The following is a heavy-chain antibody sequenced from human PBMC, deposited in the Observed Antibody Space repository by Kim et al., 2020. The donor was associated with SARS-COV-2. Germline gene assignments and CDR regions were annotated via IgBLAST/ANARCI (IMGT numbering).Heavy chain of an antibody. V-gene: IGHV4-59*01. J-gene: IGHJ5*02. CDR2: IYFSGDT. CDR1: GGSISNYY. CDR3: ARDRSYCGSSRCFGDWFDP. Sequence: SETLSLTCTISGGSISNYYWSWIRQPPGKGLEWIGYIYFSGDTNYNPSLKSRVSILLDTSKNQFSLKLSSVTAADTAVYYCARDRSYCGSSRCFGDWFDPWGQGTLVTVSS. D-gene: IGHD2-2*01.